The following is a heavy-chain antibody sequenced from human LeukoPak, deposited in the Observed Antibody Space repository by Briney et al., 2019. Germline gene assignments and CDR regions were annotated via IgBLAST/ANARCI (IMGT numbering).Heavy chain of an antibody. Sequence: SETLSLTCTVSGGSISSYYWSWIRQPPGKGLEWIGYIYYSGSTNYNPSLKSRVTISVDTSKNQFSLQLFSVTAADTAVYYCARQSRGAAAGNDYWGQGTLVTVSS. CDR2: IYYSGST. CDR1: GGSISSYY. CDR3: ARQSRGAAAGNDY. D-gene: IGHD6-13*01. J-gene: IGHJ4*02. V-gene: IGHV4-59*08.